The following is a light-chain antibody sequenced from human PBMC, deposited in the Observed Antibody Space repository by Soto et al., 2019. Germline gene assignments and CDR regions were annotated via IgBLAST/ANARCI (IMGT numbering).Light chain of an antibody. CDR1: SSDVGGYNY. J-gene: IGLJ1*01. CDR2: DVR. V-gene: IGLV2-14*01. Sequence: QSVLTQPASVSGSPGQWITISCTGTSSDVGGYNYVSWYQQHPGKAPKPMIYDVRNRPSGVSNRFSGSKSVNTASLTISGLQAEDEADYYCSSYTTISTYVFGTGTKVTVL. CDR3: SSYTTISTYV.